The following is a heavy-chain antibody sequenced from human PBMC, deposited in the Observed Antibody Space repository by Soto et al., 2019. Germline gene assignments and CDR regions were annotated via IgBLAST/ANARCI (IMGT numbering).Heavy chain of an antibody. Sequence: SETLSLTCAVSGGSIISSNWWSWVRQPPGKGLEWIGEIYHSGSTNYNPSLKSRVTISVDTSKNQFSLKLSSVTAADTAVYYCASGGNSLLKTDYWGQGTLVTAPQ. V-gene: IGHV4-4*02. CDR2: IYHSGST. CDR1: GGSIISSNW. CDR3: ASGGNSLLKTDY. D-gene: IGHD2-21*02. J-gene: IGHJ4*02.